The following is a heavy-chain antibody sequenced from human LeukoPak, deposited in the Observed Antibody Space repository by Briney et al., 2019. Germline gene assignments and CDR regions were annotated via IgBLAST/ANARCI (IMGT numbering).Heavy chain of an antibody. D-gene: IGHD3-3*01. V-gene: IGHV1-2*02. Sequence: ASVKVSCKASGYTFTGYYMHWVRQAPGQGLEWMGWINPNSGGTNYAQKFQSRVTMTRDTSISTAYMELSRLRSDDTAVYYCARTSVAPREWLSFDYWGQGTLVTVSS. CDR1: GYTFTGYY. CDR3: ARTSVAPREWLSFDY. CDR2: INPNSGGT. J-gene: IGHJ4*02.